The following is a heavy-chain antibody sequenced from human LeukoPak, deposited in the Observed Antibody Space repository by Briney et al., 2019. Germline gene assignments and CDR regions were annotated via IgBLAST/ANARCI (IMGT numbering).Heavy chain of an antibody. CDR3: ARDPVGATVPFDY. V-gene: IGHV1-18*01. D-gene: IGHD1-26*01. Sequence: GASVKVSCKASGYTFTSYDINWVRQAPGQGLEWMGWISAYNGNTNYAQKPQGRVTMTTDTSTSTAYMELRSLRSDDTAVYYCARDPVGATVPFDYWGQGTLVTVSS. CDR1: GYTFTSYD. CDR2: ISAYNGNT. J-gene: IGHJ4*02.